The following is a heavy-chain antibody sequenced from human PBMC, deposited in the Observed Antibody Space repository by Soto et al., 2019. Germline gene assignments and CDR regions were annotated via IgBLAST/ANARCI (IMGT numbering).Heavy chain of an antibody. CDR1: Y. CDR3: ARFSGSYYYAMDV. J-gene: IGHJ6*02. CDR2: INHSGVT. Sequence: YWIGWVRQMPGKGLEWIGEINHSGVTNYKPSLKRRVTISVDTSKNQFSLQLKSVTAADTALYYCARFSGSYYYAMDVWGQGSTVTVSS. V-gene: IGHV4-34*01. D-gene: IGHD6-19*01.